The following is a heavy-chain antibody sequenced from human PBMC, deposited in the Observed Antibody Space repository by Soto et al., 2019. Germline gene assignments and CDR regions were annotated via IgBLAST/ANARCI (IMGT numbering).Heavy chain of an antibody. CDR2: ISGSDGSSI. D-gene: IGHD6-19*01. CDR3: ARETGYSSGWRQDY. V-gene: IGHV3-23*01. Sequence: GGSLRLSCAASGFTFSSYAMSWVRQAPGKGLEWVSAISGSDGSSISYADSVKGRFTISRDNAKNTLYLQMNSLRVEDTAVYYCARETGYSSGWRQDYWGQGTLVTVSS. J-gene: IGHJ4*02. CDR1: GFTFSSYA.